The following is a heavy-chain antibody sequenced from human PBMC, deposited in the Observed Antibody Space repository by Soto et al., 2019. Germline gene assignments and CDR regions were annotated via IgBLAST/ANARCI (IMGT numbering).Heavy chain of an antibody. J-gene: IGHJ3*02. D-gene: IGHD3-10*01. CDR3: AHPRGFGVFDAYDI. CDR1: GFTFSTYA. Sequence: PGGSLRLPRAASGFTFSTYAMSWVRQAPGKGLEWVSAISNSGGTIYYADSVQGRFTISRDNSLNTLFLQMHSLRIEDTAVYYCAHPRGFGVFDAYDIWGQGTMVTVSS. CDR2: ISNSGGTI. V-gene: IGHV3-23*01.